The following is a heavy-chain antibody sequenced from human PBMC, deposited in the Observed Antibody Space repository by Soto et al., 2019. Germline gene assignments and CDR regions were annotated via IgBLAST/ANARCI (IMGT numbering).Heavy chain of an antibody. Sequence: ASVKVSCKASGYTFTRYGIHWVRQAPGQRLEWMGWINAGNGNTKYSQKFQDRVTITRDTSASTAYMELSSLRSEDTAVYYCARDLGGWPDSWGQGTLVTVAS. D-gene: IGHD6-19*01. CDR3: ARDLGGWPDS. CDR2: INAGNGNT. CDR1: GYTFTRYG. J-gene: IGHJ4*02. V-gene: IGHV1-3*01.